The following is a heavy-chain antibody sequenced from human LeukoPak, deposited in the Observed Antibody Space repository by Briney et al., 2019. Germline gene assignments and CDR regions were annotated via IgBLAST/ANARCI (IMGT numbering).Heavy chain of an antibody. CDR1: GGSISSGSYY. CDR2: IYTSGST. J-gene: IGHJ4*02. V-gene: IGHV4-61*02. CDR3: ARPFKGYNWNY. Sequence: PSQTLSLTCTVSGGSISSGSYYWSWIRQPAGKGLEWIGRIYTSGSTNYNPSLKSRVTISVDTSKNQFSLKLSSVTAADTAVYYCARPFKGYNWNYWGQGTLVTVSS. D-gene: IGHD1-20*01.